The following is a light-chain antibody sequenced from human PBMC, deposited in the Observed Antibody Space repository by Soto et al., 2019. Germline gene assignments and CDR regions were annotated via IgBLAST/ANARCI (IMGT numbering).Light chain of an antibody. CDR1: SNDVGGFSF. CDR2: EVS. Sequence: QSALTQPASVSGSPGQSITISCTGTSNDVGGFSFVSWYQQHPGKAPKLIIYEVSNRPSGVSNRFSGSKSGNTASLTISGLQAEDEADYYCNSYTRTSARVFGGGTKVTVL. CDR3: NSYTRTSARV. J-gene: IGLJ3*02. V-gene: IGLV2-14*01.